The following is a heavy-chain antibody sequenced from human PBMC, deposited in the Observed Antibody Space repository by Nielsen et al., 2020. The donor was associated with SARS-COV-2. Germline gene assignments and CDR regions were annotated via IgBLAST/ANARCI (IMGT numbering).Heavy chain of an antibody. CDR1: GFTVSSNY. J-gene: IGHJ6*02. D-gene: IGHD4-11*01. CDR2: IYSGGST. Sequence: GESLKISCAASGFTVSSNYMSWVSQAPGKGMEWVSVIYSGGSTYYADSVKGRFTISRDNSKNTLYLQMNSLRAEDTAVYYCARGPYTRYGMDVWGQGTTVTVSS. CDR3: ARGPYTRYGMDV. V-gene: IGHV3-66*01.